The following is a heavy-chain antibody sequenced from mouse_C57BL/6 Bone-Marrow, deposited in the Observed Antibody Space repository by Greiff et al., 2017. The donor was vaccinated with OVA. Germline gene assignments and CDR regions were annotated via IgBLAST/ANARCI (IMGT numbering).Heavy chain of an antibody. J-gene: IGHJ2*01. Sequence: QVQLQQPGAELVTPGASVKLSCKASGYTFTSYWMQWVKQRPGQGLEWIGGIDPSDGYANYTHKFKGQATLTVDTSSSTDYMQHNSPTSEDAAFYYYDYPGDYGGQGPTLTVSA. CDR1: GYTFTSYW. CDR3: DYPGDY. V-gene: IGHV1-50*01. CDR2: IDPSDGYA. D-gene: IGHD5-5*01.